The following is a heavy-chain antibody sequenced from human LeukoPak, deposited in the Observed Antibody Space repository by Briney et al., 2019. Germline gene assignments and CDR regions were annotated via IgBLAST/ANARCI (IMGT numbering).Heavy chain of an antibody. CDR2: IYYSGST. CDR3: ARQGNYYGSGSYKYYYYYYMDV. CDR1: GGFISSNSYY. V-gene: IGHV4-39*01. D-gene: IGHD3-10*01. J-gene: IGHJ6*03. Sequence: PSETLSLTCTVSGGFISSNSYYWGWIRQPPGKGLEWIGSIYYSGSTYYNPSLKSRVTISVDTSKNQFSLKLSSVTAADTAVYYCARQGNYYGSGSYKYYYYYYMDVWGKGTTVTISS.